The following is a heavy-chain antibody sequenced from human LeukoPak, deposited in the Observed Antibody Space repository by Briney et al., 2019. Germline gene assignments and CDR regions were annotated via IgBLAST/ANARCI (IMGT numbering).Heavy chain of an antibody. CDR2: INYSGGST. D-gene: IGHD6-6*01. CDR1: GFTFSSNA. Sequence: PGGSLRLSCAASGFTFSSNAMSWVRQAPGKGLEWVSGINYSGGSTYYADSVKGRFTISRDNSKNTLYLQMNNLRAEDTAVYYCSRLIAARTPYYFDYWGQGTLVTVPS. J-gene: IGHJ4*02. V-gene: IGHV3-23*01. CDR3: SRLIAARTPYYFDY.